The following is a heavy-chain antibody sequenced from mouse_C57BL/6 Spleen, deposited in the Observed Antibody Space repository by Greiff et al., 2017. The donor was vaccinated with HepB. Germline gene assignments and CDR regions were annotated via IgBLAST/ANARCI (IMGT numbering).Heavy chain of an antibody. J-gene: IGHJ3*01. CDR2: IYPGSGNT. CDR3: ARSPYGYFFAY. Sequence: QVQLQQSGAELVRPGASVKLSCKASGYTFTDYYINWVKQRPGQGLEWIARIYPGSGNTYYNEKFKGKATLTAEKSSSTAYMQLSSLTSEDSAVYFCARSPYGYFFAYWGQGTLVTVSA. CDR1: GYTFTDYY. D-gene: IGHD2-2*01. V-gene: IGHV1-76*01.